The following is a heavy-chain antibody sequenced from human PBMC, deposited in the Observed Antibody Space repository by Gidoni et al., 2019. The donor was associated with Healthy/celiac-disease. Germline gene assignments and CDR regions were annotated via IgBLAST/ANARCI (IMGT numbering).Heavy chain of an antibody. V-gene: IGHV4-61*02. J-gene: IGHJ4*02. D-gene: IGHD6-13*01. CDR3: AARAAAGTGWGY. CDR2: IETSGST. CDR1: GGSISSGSYY. Sequence: QVQLQESGPGLVKPSQTLSLTCTVSGGSISSGSYYWSWIRQPAGKGLAWIGRIETSGSTNYNPSLKSRVTISVDTSKTQFSLKLSSVTAADTAVYYCAARAAAGTGWGYWGQGTLVTVSS.